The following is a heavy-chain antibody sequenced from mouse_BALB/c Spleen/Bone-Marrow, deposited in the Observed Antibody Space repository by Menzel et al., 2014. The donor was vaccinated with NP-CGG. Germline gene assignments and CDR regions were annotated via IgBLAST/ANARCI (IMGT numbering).Heavy chain of an antibody. V-gene: IGHV14-1*02. Sequence: LVESGAELVKPGALVKLSCKASGFNIKDYYMHWVKQRPEQGLEWIGWIDPENGNTKYDPKFQGKATITADTSSNTASLQLSSLTSDDTAVYYCARDYSFTSSFSYWGQGTLVTVSA. CDR2: IDPENGNT. J-gene: IGHJ3*01. CDR3: ARDYSFTSSFSY. CDR1: GFNIKDYY. D-gene: IGHD2-13*01.